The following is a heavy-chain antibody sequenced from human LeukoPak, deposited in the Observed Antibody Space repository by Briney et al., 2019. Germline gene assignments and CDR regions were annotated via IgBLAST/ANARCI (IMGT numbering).Heavy chain of an antibody. D-gene: IGHD4-17*01. CDR3: ARGDYGDLFFDY. CDR2: IIPIFGTA. V-gene: IGHV1-69*05. CDR1: GGTFSSYA. J-gene: IGHJ4*02. Sequence: GASVKVSCKASGGTFSSYAISWVRQAPGQGLEWMGGIIPIFGTANYTQKFQGRVTITTDESTSTAYMELSSLRSEDTAVYYCARGDYGDLFFDYWGQRTLVTVSS.